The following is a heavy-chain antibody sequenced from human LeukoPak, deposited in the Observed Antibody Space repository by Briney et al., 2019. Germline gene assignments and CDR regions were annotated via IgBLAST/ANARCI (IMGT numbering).Heavy chain of an antibody. V-gene: IGHV4-59*01. J-gene: IGHJ6*03. D-gene: IGHD3-10*01. CDR2: IYYSGST. CDR3: ARGRGYYYYYLDV. Sequence: SETLSLTCTVSGASISSYYWSWIRQPPGKGLEWIGYIYYSGSTNYNPSLKSRVTISVDTSKNQFSLKLSSVTAADTAVYYCARGRGYYYYYLDVWGKGTTVTISS. CDR1: GASISSYY.